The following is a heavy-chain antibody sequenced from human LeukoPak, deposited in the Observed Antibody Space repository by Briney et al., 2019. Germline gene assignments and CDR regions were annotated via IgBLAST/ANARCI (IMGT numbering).Heavy chain of an antibody. Sequence: ASVKVSCKASGYTFTSYYMHWVRQAPGQGLEWMGIINPSGGSTSYAQKLQGRVTMTTDTSTSTAYMELRSLRSDDTAVYYCARGGYSSSWYGWYYYYMDVWGKGTTVTVSS. J-gene: IGHJ6*03. CDR1: GYTFTSYY. V-gene: IGHV1-46*01. CDR2: INPSGGST. CDR3: ARGGYSSSWYGWYYYYMDV. D-gene: IGHD6-13*01.